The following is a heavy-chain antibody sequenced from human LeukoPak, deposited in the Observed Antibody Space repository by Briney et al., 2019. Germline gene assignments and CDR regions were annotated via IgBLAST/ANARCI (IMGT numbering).Heavy chain of an antibody. V-gene: IGHV5-51*01. Sequence: GESLKISCKGSGYSFTSYWIGWVRQMPGKGLEWMGIIYPGGSDTRYSPSFQGQVTISADKSISTAYLQWSSLKASDTAMYYCAIQYDFWSGHHDYWGQGTLVTVSS. CDR3: AIQYDFWSGHHDY. CDR1: GYSFTSYW. J-gene: IGHJ4*02. D-gene: IGHD3-3*01. CDR2: IYPGGSDT.